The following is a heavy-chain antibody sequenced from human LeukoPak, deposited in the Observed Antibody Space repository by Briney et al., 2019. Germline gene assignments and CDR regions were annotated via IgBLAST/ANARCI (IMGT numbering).Heavy chain of an antibody. J-gene: IGHJ4*02. V-gene: IGHV5-51*01. CDR3: ARRTDSDYNNYLQY. CDR1: GYSFTSYW. D-gene: IGHD4-11*01. Sequence: GASLKISCEGSGYSFTSYWIGWVRQMAGKGLEWMGIIYPGDSDTRYSPSFQGQVTISADKSINTAYLQWSSLKASDTAMYYCARRTDSDYNNYLQYWGQGTLVTVSS. CDR2: IYPGDSDT.